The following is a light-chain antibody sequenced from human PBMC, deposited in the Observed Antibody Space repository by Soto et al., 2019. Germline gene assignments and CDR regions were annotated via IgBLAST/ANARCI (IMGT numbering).Light chain of an antibody. J-gene: IGKJ1*01. CDR2: GAS. CDR1: QSLGSD. CDR3: QQYYNGPGT. Sequence: IVVPRSRGTRSLSPGDTATLSCRASQSLGSDLAWYQQKPGQAPRLLIFGASARPTGIPARISGSGSGTEFTLTISSLRAEDCAGDFCQQYYNGPGTFGQGTKVDIK. V-gene: IGKV3-15*01.